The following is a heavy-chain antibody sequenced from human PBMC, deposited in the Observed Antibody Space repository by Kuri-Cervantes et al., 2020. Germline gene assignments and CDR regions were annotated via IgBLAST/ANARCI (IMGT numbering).Heavy chain of an antibody. V-gene: IGHV3-30*03. CDR3: ASRGTNGFDI. CDR2: ISYDGSNK. D-gene: IGHD1-26*01. J-gene: IGHJ3*02. Sequence: GESLKISCAASGFTFSSYGMHWVRQAPGKGLEWVAVISYDGSNKYYADSVKGRFTISRDNSKNTLYLQMNSLRAEDTAVYYCASRGTNGFDIWGQGTMVTVSS. CDR1: GFTFSSYG.